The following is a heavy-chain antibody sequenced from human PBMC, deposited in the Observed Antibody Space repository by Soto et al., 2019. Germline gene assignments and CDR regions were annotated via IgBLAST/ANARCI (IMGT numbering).Heavy chain of an antibody. CDR1: GGSISNYY. CDR2: IYYSGST. J-gene: IGHJ1*01. D-gene: IGHD3-10*01. Sequence: LSLTCTVSGGSISNYYWSWVRQPPGKGLEWIACIYYSGSTNYNPSLKSRVTISVDTSKNQFTLKLSSVTAADTAVYYCAREPYGARYFQHWGQGTLVTVSS. V-gene: IGHV4-59*01. CDR3: AREPYGARYFQH.